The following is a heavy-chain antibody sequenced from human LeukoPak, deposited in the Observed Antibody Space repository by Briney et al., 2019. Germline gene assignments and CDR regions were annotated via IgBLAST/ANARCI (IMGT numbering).Heavy chain of an antibody. Sequence: GGSLRLSCAASGFTFSSYAMSWVRQAPGKGLEWASAISGSGGSTYYADSVKGRFTISRDNSKNTLYLQMNSLRAEDTAVYYCAKDTPYDCSSTSCYSYWGQGTLVTVSS. V-gene: IGHV3-23*01. J-gene: IGHJ4*02. CDR1: GFTFSSYA. CDR3: AKDTPYDCSSTSCYSY. CDR2: ISGSGGST. D-gene: IGHD2-2*01.